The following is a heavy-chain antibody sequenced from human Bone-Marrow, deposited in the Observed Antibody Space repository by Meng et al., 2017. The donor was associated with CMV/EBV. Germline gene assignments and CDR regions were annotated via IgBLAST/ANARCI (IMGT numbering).Heavy chain of an antibody. CDR1: GYTFTGYY. Sequence: ASVKVSCKASGYTFTGYYMHWVRQAPGQGLEWMGWINPNSGGTNYAQKFQGRVTMTRDTSITTAYMELSRLRSDDTAVYYCASYRSDLRGQYSYHYGMDVWGQGPTVTGSS. CDR3: ASYRSDLRGQYSYHYGMDV. J-gene: IGHJ6*01. CDR2: INPNSGGT. V-gene: IGHV1-2*02. D-gene: IGHD3-10*01.